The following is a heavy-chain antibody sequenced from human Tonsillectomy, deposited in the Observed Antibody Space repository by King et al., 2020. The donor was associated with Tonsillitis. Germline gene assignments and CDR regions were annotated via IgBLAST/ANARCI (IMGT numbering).Heavy chain of an antibody. CDR3: ARAGRSTRAWLGWFDP. V-gene: IGHV4-59*01. J-gene: IGHJ5*02. CDR2: IYYSGST. D-gene: IGHD2-2*01. Sequence: QLQESGPGLVKPSETLSLTCTVSGDSISSYYWSWIRQPPGKGLEWIGYIYYSGSTNYNPSLKSRVTSSVDTSKNQFSLKLTSVTAADTAVYFCARAGRSTRAWLGWFDPWGQGTLVTVSS. CDR1: GDSISSYY.